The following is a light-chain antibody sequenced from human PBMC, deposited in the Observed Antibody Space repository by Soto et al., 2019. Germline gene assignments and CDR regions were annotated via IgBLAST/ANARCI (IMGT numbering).Light chain of an antibody. CDR2: GAS. J-gene: IGKJ5*01. CDR1: HSVSSSN. Sequence: EIVLTQSPGTLSLSPGERSTLSFMASHSVSSSNLAWYQQKPGQAPRLLIYGASSRATGIPDRFSGSGSGTDFTLTISRLEPEDFALYYCQQYGSSPRVTFGQGTRLEIK. V-gene: IGKV3-20*01. CDR3: QQYGSSPRVT.